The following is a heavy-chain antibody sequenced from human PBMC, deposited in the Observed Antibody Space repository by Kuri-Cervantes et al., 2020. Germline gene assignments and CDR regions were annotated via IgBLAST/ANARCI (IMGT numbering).Heavy chain of an antibody. V-gene: IGHV3-9*01. D-gene: IGHD5-18*01. Sequence: GGSLRLSCAASGFTFDDYAMHWVRQAPGKGLEWVSGISWNSGSIGYADSVKGRFTISRDNAKNSLYLQVNTLRAEDTAVYYCARGYSYGYDYWGQGTLVAVSS. CDR3: ARGYSYGYDY. CDR2: ISWNSGSI. J-gene: IGHJ4*02. CDR1: GFTFDDYA.